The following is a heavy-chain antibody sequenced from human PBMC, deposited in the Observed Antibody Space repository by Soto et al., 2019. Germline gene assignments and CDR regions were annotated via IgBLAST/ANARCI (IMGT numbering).Heavy chain of an antibody. CDR1: GGSFSGYY. V-gene: IGHV4-34*01. CDR2: INHSGST. CDR3: ARFFPGGNYISGQYYFDY. Sequence: QVPLQQWGAGLLKPSETLSLTCAVYGGSFSGYYWSWIRQPPGKGLEWIGEINHSGSTNYNPSLKSRVTISVDTSKNQFSLKLSSVPAADTAVYYCARFFPGGNYISGQYYFDYWGQGTLVTVSS. D-gene: IGHD3-22*01. J-gene: IGHJ4*02.